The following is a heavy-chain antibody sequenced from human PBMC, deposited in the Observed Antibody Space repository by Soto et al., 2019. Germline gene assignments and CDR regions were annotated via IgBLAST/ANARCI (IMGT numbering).Heavy chain of an antibody. V-gene: IGHV1-69*01. CDR1: GGTFSSYA. D-gene: IGHD3-3*01. CDR3: ARDSGYYDLWSGYYKGGGYYYYYGMDV. Sequence: QVQLVQSGAEVKKPGSSVKVSCKASGGTFSSYAISWVRQAPGQGLEWMGGIIPIFGTANYAQKFQGRVTITADESTSTAYMELSSLRSEDTAVYYCARDSGYYDLWSGYYKGGGYYYYYGMDVWGQGTTVTVSS. J-gene: IGHJ6*02. CDR2: IIPIFGTA.